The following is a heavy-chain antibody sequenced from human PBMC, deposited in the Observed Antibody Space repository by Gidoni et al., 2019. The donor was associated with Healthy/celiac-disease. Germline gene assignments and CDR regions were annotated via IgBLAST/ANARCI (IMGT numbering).Heavy chain of an antibody. D-gene: IGHD6-6*01. CDR3: ARDREYSRVVYFGY. J-gene: IGHJ4*02. Sequence: RFTISRDNAKNSLYLQMNSLRAEDTAVYYCARDREYSRVVYFGYWGQGTLVTVSS. V-gene: IGHV3-11*06.